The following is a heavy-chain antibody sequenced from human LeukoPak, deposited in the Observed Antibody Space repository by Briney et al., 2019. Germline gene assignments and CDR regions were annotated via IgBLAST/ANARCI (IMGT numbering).Heavy chain of an antibody. J-gene: IGHJ4*02. D-gene: IGHD1-26*01. CDR2: IFDGGNV. CDR1: GFTFSSYA. CDR3: ATGRSKTVDF. Sequence: LRLSCAASGFTFSSYAMSWVRQAPGKGLEWIGYIFDGGNVDYNPSLSGRVTMSQDASKNQFSLKMTSVTAADTALYYCATGRSKTVDFWGQGTLVTVSS. V-gene: IGHV4-31*02.